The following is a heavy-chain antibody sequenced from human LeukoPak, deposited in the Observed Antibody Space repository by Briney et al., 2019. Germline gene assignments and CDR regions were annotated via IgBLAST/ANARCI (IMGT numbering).Heavy chain of an antibody. V-gene: IGHV4-39*07. CDR3: ARGYGRINAGTVFDY. Sequence: SETLSLTCTVSGGSISSSSYYWGWIRQPPGKGLEWIGSIYYSGSTYYNPSLKSRVTISVDTSKNQFSLKLSSVTAADTAVYYCARGYGRINAGTVFDYWGQGTLVTVSS. CDR1: GGSISSSSYY. D-gene: IGHD6-13*01. J-gene: IGHJ4*02. CDR2: IYYSGST.